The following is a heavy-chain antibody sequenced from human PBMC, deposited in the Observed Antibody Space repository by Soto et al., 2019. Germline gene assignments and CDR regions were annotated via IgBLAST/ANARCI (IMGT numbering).Heavy chain of an antibody. V-gene: IGHV4-30-2*01. D-gene: IGHD3-3*01. CDR1: GGSISSGGYS. Sequence: QLQLQESGSGLVKPSQNLSLTCAVSGGSISSGGYSWSWIRRPPGKGLEWIGYIYHSGSTYYNPSLKIRVTISVDRSKNQFSLKLSSVTAADTAVYYCARSFGKRWFDPWGQGTLVTVSS. CDR3: ARSFGKRWFDP. J-gene: IGHJ5*02. CDR2: IYHSGST.